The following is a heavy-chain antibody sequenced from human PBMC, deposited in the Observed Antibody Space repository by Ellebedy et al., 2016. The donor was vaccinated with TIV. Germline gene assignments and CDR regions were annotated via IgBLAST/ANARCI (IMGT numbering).Heavy chain of an antibody. D-gene: IGHD6-19*01. J-gene: IGHJ4*02. Sequence: GESLKISCAASGFTFSMYDMNWARQAPGKGLEWVGHISSSGATIYYADSVKGRFTISRDNAKKSLYLQMNSLREEDTAVYYCARDLDKSSGWYGGAAYWGQGTLVTVSS. CDR2: ISSSGATI. CDR1: GFTFSMYD. V-gene: IGHV3-48*02. CDR3: ARDLDKSSGWYGGAAY.